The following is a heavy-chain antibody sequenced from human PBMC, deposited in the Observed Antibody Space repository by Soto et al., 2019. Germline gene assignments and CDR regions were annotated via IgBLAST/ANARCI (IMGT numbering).Heavy chain of an antibody. CDR2: ISYDGSNK. CDR3: AKDRYYESSGYSLYYFDY. J-gene: IGHJ4*02. D-gene: IGHD3-22*01. CDR1: GFTFSSYG. V-gene: IGHV3-30*18. Sequence: GGSLRLSCAASGFTFSSYGMHWVRQAPGKGLEWVAVISYDGSNKYYADSVKGRFTISRDNSKNTLYLQMNSLRAEDTAEYYCAKDRYYESSGYSLYYFDYPAQGSPDPGSS.